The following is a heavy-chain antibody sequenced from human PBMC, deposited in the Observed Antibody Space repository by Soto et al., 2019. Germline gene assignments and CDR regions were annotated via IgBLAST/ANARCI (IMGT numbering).Heavy chain of an antibody. D-gene: IGHD3-3*02. CDR3: ARDKPFSADY. V-gene: IGHV1-46*01. CDR2: INPSGGGT. J-gene: IGHJ4*02. CDR1: GYTFLDFY. Sequence: QVQLVQSGTEVKKPGASVKVSCKASGYTFLDFYIHWVRQAPGQGLEWLGFINPSGGGTTYAQQFQGRLTMTRYTSTSTVYMELITLRSEDTAIYYCARDKPFSADYWGQGTLVT.